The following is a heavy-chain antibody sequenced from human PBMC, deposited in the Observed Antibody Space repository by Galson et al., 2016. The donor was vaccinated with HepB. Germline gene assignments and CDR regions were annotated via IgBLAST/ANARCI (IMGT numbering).Heavy chain of an antibody. CDR2: IKQDGSGK. CDR3: VREGGRGGGSP. J-gene: IGHJ5*02. V-gene: IGHV3-7*03. D-gene: IGHD3-16*01. CDR1: GFTFSTFW. Sequence: SLRLSCAASGFTFSTFWMTWVRQAPGKGPEWVANIKQDGSGKYYVDSVKGRFTISRDNAKNSVYLKMNSLRGDDTAVYYCVREGGRGGGSPWGQGALVTVSS.